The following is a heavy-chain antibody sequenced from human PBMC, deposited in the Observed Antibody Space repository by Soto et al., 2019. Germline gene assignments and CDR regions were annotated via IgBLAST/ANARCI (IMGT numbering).Heavy chain of an antibody. J-gene: IGHJ4*02. CDR3: ARDIGYYFDY. D-gene: IGHD3-16*02. V-gene: IGHV4-59*01. Sequence: PSETLSLTCTVSGGSISSYYWSWIRQPPGKGLEWIGYIYYSGSTNYNPSLKSRVTISVDTSKNQFSLKLSSVTAADKAVYYCARDIGYYFDYWGQGTLVTVSS. CDR1: GGSISSYY. CDR2: IYYSGST.